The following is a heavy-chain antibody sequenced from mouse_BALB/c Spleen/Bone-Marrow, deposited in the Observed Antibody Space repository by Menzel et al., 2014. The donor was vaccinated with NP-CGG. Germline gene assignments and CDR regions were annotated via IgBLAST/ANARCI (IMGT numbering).Heavy chain of an antibody. Sequence: EVMLVESGGGLVQPGGSLKLSCAASGFTFSNYGMSWDRQTPDKRLELVATINSNGGITYYPDSVKGRFTISRDNAKNTLYLQMSSLKSEDTAMYYCAKNQEAFDYWGQGTTLTVSS. CDR2: INSNGGIT. D-gene: IGHD3-2*02. CDR1: GFTFSNYG. V-gene: IGHV5-6-3*01. J-gene: IGHJ2*01. CDR3: AKNQEAFDY.